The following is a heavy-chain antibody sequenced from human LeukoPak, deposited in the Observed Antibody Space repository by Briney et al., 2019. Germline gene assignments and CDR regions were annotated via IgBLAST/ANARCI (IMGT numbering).Heavy chain of an antibody. J-gene: IGHJ4*02. D-gene: IGHD5-12*01. Sequence: AGGSLRLSCTASGFTFNGYSMYWVRQAPGKGLEWVSYISSSSSTIYYADSVKGRFTISRDNAKNSVYLQMNSLRAEDTAIYYCACGYRGNDFFYFDHWGQGTLVTVSS. V-gene: IGHV3-48*01. CDR2: ISSSSSTI. CDR3: ACGYRGNDFFYFDH. CDR1: GFTFNGYS.